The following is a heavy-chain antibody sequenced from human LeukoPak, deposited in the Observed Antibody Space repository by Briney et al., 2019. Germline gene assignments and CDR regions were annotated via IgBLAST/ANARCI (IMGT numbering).Heavy chain of an antibody. CDR1: GFTFSGYA. D-gene: IGHD3-9*01. J-gene: IGHJ4*02. CDR3: AKARTAFEAEIDY. V-gene: IGHV3-23*01. CDR2: ISGSGGST. Sequence: PGGSLRLSCAASGFTFSGYAMSWVRQAPGKGLEWVSGISGSGGSTYYADSVKGRFTISRDNSKNTLYLQMNSLRAEDTAVYYCAKARTAFEAEIDYWGQGTLVTVSS.